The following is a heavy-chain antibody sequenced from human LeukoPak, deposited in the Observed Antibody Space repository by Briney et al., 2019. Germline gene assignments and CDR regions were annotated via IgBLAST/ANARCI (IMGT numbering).Heavy chain of an antibody. CDR2: IYSGGST. J-gene: IGHJ4*02. D-gene: IGHD2-15*01. CDR1: GFTVSSNY. Sequence: GGSLRLSCAASGFTVSSNYMSWVRQAPGKGLEWVSVIYSGGSTYYADSVKGRFTISRDNSKNTLYLQMNSLRAEDTAVYYCAKDRLNWWRPSLDYWGQGTLVTVSS. CDR3: AKDRLNWWRPSLDY. V-gene: IGHV3-53*01.